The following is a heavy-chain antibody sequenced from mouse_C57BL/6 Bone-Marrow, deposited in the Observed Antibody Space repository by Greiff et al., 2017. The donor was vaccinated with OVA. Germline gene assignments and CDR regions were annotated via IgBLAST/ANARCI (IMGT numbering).Heavy chain of an antibody. D-gene: IGHD2-4*01. CDR1: GYTFTSYW. CDR3: ARFGGDYDGGFAY. V-gene: IGHV1-69*01. J-gene: IGHJ3*01. Sequence: QVQLQQPGAELVMPGASVTLSCKASGYTFTSYWMHWVTQRPGQGLEWIGEIDPSDSYTNYNQKFKGNSTLTVDKSSSTAYMQLSSLTSEDSAVYYCARFGGDYDGGFAYWGQGTLVTVSA. CDR2: IDPSDSYT.